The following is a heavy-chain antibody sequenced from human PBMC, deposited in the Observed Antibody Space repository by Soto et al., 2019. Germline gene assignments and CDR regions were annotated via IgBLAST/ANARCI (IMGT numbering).Heavy chain of an antibody. V-gene: IGHV3-49*03. J-gene: IGHJ4*02. CDR1: GFTFGDYS. CDR2: IGGKTYRGTT. Sequence: PGGSLRLSCTTSGFTFGDYSMSWFRQAPGKGLEWLGFIGGKTYRGTTEYAASVKGRCVISRDDSKNTLYLQMNSLRAEDTAVYYCAIGSGSFWSGYYHHDYWGQGTLVTVSS. CDR3: AIGSGSFWSGYYHHDY. D-gene: IGHD3-3*01.